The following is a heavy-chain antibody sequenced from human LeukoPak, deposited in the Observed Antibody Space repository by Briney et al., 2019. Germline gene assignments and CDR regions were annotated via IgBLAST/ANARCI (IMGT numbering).Heavy chain of an antibody. J-gene: IGHJ4*02. Sequence: GGSLRLSCAASGFTFSSYGMHWVRQAPGKGLEWVANIKQDGSDKYYVDSVKGRFTISRDNAKNSLYLQMNSLRAEDTAVYYCAIIPRAAAGPSARSPFHYWGQGTLVTVSS. CDR3: AIIPRAAAGPSARSPFHY. V-gene: IGHV3-7*01. D-gene: IGHD6-13*01. CDR1: GFTFSSYG. CDR2: IKQDGSDK.